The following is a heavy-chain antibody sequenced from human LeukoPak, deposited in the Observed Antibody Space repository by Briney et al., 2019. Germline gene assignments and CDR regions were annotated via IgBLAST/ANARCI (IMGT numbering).Heavy chain of an antibody. CDR1: GFTFSSLW. D-gene: IGHD1-20*01. J-gene: IGHJ4*02. CDR2: VSSDGRIT. V-gene: IGHV3-74*01. CDR3: ASSFRITGTTYYY. Sequence: GGSLRLPCSASGFTFSSLWMHWVRHVPGKGLVWVSGVSSDGRITNYADFVKGRFTVSRDTAKNTLSLQMDSLRADDTAIYYCASSFRITGTTYYYWGQGTLVTVSS.